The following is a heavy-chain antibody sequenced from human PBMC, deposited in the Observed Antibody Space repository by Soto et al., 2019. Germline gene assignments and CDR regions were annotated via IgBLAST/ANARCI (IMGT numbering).Heavy chain of an antibody. D-gene: IGHD3-10*01. J-gene: IGHJ6*02. CDR1: GDSVTSVSDY. V-gene: IGHV4-61*01. CDR3: ARGVGFGYYYYHMDL. Sequence: SETLSLTCTVSGDSVTSVSDYWSWIRQPPGKGLEWIGYIYYSGSADYNPSLGSRVTISIDTSKNQFSLKLTSVTAADTAVYYCARGVGFGYYYYHMDLWGQGATVTVSS. CDR2: IYYSGSA.